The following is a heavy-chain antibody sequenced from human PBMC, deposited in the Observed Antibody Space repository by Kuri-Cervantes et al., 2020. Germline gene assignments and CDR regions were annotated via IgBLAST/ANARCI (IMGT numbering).Heavy chain of an antibody. CDR2: ISCDGSNE. D-gene: IGHD2-21*02. J-gene: IGHJ4*01. V-gene: IGHV3-30*18. CDR1: GFTFSSCA. Sequence: GESLKISCAASGFTFSSCAMHWARQAPGKGLEWVAIISCDGSNESHADSVKGRFTISRDNAKNTLFLQMNSLRPEDTAVYYCAKDLRDVIDCGGVCYSGFDYWGHGTLVTVSS. CDR3: AKDLRDVIDCGGVCYSGFDY.